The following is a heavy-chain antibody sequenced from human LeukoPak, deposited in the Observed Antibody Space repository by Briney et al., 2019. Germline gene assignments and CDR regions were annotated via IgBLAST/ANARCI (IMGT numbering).Heavy chain of an antibody. V-gene: IGHV3-23*01. CDR3: ATVDYDSSGDFQH. J-gene: IGHJ1*01. Sequence: GGSLRLSCAASGFTFRSYAMSWVRQAPGKGLEWVSGISGSGGSTDYADSVKGRFTISRDNSKNTLYLQMNSLRAEDTAVYYCATVDYDSSGDFQHWGQGTLVTVSS. CDR1: GFTFRSYA. CDR2: ISGSGGST. D-gene: IGHD3-22*01.